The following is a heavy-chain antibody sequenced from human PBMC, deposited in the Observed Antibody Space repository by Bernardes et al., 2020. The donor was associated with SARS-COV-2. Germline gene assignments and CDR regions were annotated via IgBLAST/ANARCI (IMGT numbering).Heavy chain of an antibody. V-gene: IGHV4-34*01. CDR1: GGSFSGYY. D-gene: IGHD3-3*01. CDR2: INHSGST. Sequence: SETLSLTCAVYGGSFSGYYWSWIRQPPGKGLEWIGEINHSGSTNYNPSLKSRVTISVDTSKNQFSLKLSSVTAADTAVYYCARGGSYFWSGCYGIDYWGQGTLVTVSS. J-gene: IGHJ4*02. CDR3: ARGGSYFWSGCYGIDY.